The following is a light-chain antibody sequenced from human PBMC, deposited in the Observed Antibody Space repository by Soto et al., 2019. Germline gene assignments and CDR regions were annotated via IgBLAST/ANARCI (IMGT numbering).Light chain of an antibody. V-gene: IGKV3-11*01. Sequence: EIVLTQSPATLPLSPGETATLSCRASQSVSSYLAWYQQKPGQAPRLLIYDASNRATVIPARFSGSGSGTDVTLSISSLEPEDFAVYYCQQRSNWPPLFGPGTKVDIK. CDR3: QQRSNWPPL. CDR1: QSVSSY. J-gene: IGKJ3*01. CDR2: DAS.